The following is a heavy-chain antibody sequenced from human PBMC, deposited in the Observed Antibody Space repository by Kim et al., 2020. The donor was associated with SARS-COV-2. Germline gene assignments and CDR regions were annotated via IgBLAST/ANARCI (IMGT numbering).Heavy chain of an antibody. CDR2: IYSGGST. CDR3: ARDRVVVVPAAWGYYYYGMDV. D-gene: IGHD2-2*01. V-gene: IGHV3-53*01. Sequence: GGSLRLSCAASGFTVSSNYMSWVRQAPGKGLEWVSVIYSGGSTYYADSVKGRFTISRDNSKNTLYLQMNSLRAEDTAVYYCARDRVVVVPAAWGYYYYGMDVWGQGTTVTVSS. J-gene: IGHJ6*02. CDR1: GFTVSSNY.